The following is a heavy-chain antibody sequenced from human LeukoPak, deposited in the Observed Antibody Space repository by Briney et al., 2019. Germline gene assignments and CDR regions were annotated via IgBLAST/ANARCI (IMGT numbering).Heavy chain of an antibody. CDR2: IYGGGST. D-gene: IGHD3-16*01. CDR1: GFTVSSNY. CDR3: ARGKLWPYYFDY. J-gene: IGHJ4*02. V-gene: IGHV3-66*01. Sequence: GGSLRLSCAASGFTVSSNYMSWVRQAPGKGLEWVSVIYGGGSTYYADSVKGRFTISRDNSKNTLYLQMNSLRAEDTAVYYCARGKLWPYYFDYWGQGTLVTVSS.